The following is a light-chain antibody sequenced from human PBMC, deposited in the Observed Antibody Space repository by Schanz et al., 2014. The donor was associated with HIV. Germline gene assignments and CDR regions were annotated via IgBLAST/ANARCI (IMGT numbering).Light chain of an antibody. CDR3: AAWDDSLTGWV. Sequence: QSVLTQPPSVSGTPGQRVTISCSGSSSNIGSNTVNWYQQLPGTAPKLLIYSNNQRPSGVPDRFSGSKSGTSASLAISGLQSEDEADYYCAAWDDSLTGWVFGGGTKLTVL. V-gene: IGLV1-44*01. CDR2: SNN. J-gene: IGLJ3*02. CDR1: SSNIGSNT.